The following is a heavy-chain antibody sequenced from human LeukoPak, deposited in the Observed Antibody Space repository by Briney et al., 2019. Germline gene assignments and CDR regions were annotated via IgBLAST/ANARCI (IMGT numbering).Heavy chain of an antibody. CDR1: GFTFSSYG. Sequence: GGSLRLSCAASGFTFSSYGMHWVRQAPGKGLEWVAVIWYDGSNKYYADSVKGRFTISRDNSKNTLYLQMNSLRAEDTAVYYCTRREKVQLPSPRYNYNCMDVWGKGTTVTVSS. D-gene: IGHD2-2*01. CDR2: IWYDGSNK. CDR3: TRREKVQLPSPRYNYNCMDV. J-gene: IGHJ6*01. V-gene: IGHV3-33*01.